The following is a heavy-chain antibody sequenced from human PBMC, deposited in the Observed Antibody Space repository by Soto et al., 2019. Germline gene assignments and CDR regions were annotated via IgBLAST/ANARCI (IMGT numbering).Heavy chain of an antibody. CDR2: ISAYNGNT. V-gene: IGHV1-18*04. J-gene: IGHJ6*02. CDR3: ARDSRGGYYYGMDV. D-gene: IGHD3-10*01. CDR1: GYTFTTYG. Sequence: VHLVQSGAEVKKPGASVKVSCKASGYTFTTYGISWVRQAPGQGLEWMGWISAYNGNTNYAQKYQGRVTMTTDTSTTTAYMELRSLRSDDTAVYYCARDSRGGYYYGMDVWGQGTTVTVSS.